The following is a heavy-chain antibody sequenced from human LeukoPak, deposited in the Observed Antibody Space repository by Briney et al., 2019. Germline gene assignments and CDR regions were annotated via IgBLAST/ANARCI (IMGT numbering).Heavy chain of an antibody. CDR2: IKQDGSEK. CDR3: AKGGGGTNYYYMDV. D-gene: IGHD1-1*01. V-gene: IGHV3-7*03. CDR1: GFTFSSYW. J-gene: IGHJ6*03. Sequence: GGSLRLSFAASGFTFSSYWMSWVRQAPGKGLEWVPNIKQDGSEKYYVDSVKGRFTISRDNAKNSLYLQMNSLRAEDMALYYCAKGGGGTNYYYMDVWGKGTTVTVSS.